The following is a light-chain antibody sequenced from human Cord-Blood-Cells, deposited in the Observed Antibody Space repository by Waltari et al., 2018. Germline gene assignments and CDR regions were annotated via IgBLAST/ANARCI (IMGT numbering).Light chain of an antibody. CDR1: SSDVGGYNY. Sequence: SPGQSITTSCTGTSSDVGGYNYVSWYQQHPGKAPKLMIYDVSNRPSGVSNRFSGSKSGNTASLTISGLQAEDEADYYCSSYTSSSSWVFGGGTKLTVL. J-gene: IGLJ3*02. CDR2: DVS. V-gene: IGLV2-14*03. CDR3: SSYTSSSSWV.